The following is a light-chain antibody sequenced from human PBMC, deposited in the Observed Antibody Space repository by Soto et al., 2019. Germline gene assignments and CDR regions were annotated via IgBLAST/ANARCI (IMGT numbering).Light chain of an antibody. Sequence: EIVLTQSPATLSLTPGERATLSCRASQSLTGYLAWYQQKPGQAPRLLGDDTSTRATGIPSRFSGSGSGTYFTLSISSLEPEDFAVYCCQQCSIWPPLSFGGGTKVEIK. CDR1: QSLTGY. V-gene: IGKV3-11*01. CDR2: DTS. J-gene: IGKJ4*01. CDR3: QQCSIWPPLS.